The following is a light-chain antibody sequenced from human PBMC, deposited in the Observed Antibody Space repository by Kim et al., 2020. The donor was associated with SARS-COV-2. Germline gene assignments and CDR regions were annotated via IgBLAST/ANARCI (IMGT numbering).Light chain of an antibody. CDR3: QQYGSSPVT. J-gene: IGKJ1*01. CDR1: QSVNSRY. Sequence: EIVLTQSPGILSLSPGERATLSCRASQSVNSRYLAWYQQKSGQAPRLLIYAASSRATGIPDRFSGSGSGTDFTLTITRLEPADFAVYYCQQYGSSPVTFGQGTKVEIK. V-gene: IGKV3-20*01. CDR2: AAS.